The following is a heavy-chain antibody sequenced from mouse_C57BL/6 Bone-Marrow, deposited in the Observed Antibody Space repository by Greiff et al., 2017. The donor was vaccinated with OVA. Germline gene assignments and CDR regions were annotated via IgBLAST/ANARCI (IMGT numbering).Heavy chain of an antibody. CDR1: GYTFTSYW. V-gene: IGHV1-64*01. CDR2: IHPNSGST. J-gene: IGHJ4*01. D-gene: IGHD1-3*01. CDR3: ARKGGSDYDAMDY. Sequence: QVQLQQPGAELVKPGASVKLSCKASGYTFTSYWMHWVKQRPGQGLEWIGMIHPNSGSTNYNEKFKSKATLTADKSSSTAYMQLSSLTSEDSAVYYCARKGGSDYDAMDYWGQGTSVTVSA.